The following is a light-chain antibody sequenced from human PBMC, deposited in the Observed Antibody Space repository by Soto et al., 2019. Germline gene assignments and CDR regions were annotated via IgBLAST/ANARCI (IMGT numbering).Light chain of an antibody. J-gene: IGLJ2*01. CDR2: EDN. V-gene: IGLV6-57*04. CDR1: SGSIASNY. CDR3: QSYDRSNPVV. Sequence: NFMLTQPHSVSESPGKTVTISCTRSSGSIASNYVQWYQQRPGSAPTTVIYEDNQRPSGVPDRFSGSIDSSSNSASLTISALKTEDEADYYCQSYDRSNPVVFGGGTKLTVL.